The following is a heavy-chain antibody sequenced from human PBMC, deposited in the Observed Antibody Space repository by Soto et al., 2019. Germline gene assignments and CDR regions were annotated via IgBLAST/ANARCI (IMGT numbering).Heavy chain of an antibody. CDR1: GGSFSSYI. CDR3: ARVWNYNYYYYYGMDV. Sequence: ASVKVSCKASGGSFSSYIVSWVRQAPGQGLEWMGRIIPVLGVEYYAQKFQGRVTITADESTSTAYMELSSLRSEDTAVYYCARVWNYNYYYYYGMDVWGQGTTVTVSS. CDR2: IIPVLGVE. J-gene: IGHJ6*02. D-gene: IGHD1-7*01. V-gene: IGHV1-69*02.